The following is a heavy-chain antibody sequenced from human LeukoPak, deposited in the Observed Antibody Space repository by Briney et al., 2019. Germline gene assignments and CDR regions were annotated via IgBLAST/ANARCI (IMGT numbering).Heavy chain of an antibody. D-gene: IGHD3-22*01. CDR2: IVNGSGNA. V-gene: IGHV1-58*01. Sequence: KVSYTASVFTFTSSAVQWVRQARGQRLEWIGWIVNGSGNANYAQKFQERVTITRDVPISTAYMELSSLRSEDTAVYYCAAGNYYDSSGYYYWGEGTLVT. J-gene: IGHJ4*02. CDR3: AAGNYYDSSGYYY. CDR1: VFTFTSSA.